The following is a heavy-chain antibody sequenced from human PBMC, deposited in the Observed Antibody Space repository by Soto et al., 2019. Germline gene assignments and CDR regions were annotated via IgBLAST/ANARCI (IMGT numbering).Heavy chain of an antibody. CDR2: IRSKANSYAT. Sequence: GGSLRLSCAASGFTFSGSAMHWVRQASGKGLKWVDRIRSKANSYATAYAASVKGRFTISRDDSKNTAYLQMNSLKTEYTAVYYCTRGPKTGTTNFDYWGLGTLVTVSS. CDR1: GFTFSGSA. D-gene: IGHD1-7*01. CDR3: TRGPKTGTTNFDY. V-gene: IGHV3-73*01. J-gene: IGHJ4*02.